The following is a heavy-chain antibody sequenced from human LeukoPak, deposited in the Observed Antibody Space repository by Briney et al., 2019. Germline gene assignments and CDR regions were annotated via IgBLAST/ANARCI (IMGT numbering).Heavy chain of an antibody. CDR2: ISDSGITT. J-gene: IGHJ4*02. D-gene: IGHD6-19*01. Sequence: PGGSLRLSCAASGFTFSSSAMSWVRQAPGKGLEWVSAISDSGITTYYADSVKGRFSVSRDNSKNTLYLQMNSLRAEDTALYYCAKEGPPSSGWPFDYWGQGTLVTASS. CDR3: AKEGPPSSGWPFDY. CDR1: GFTFSSSA. V-gene: IGHV3-23*01.